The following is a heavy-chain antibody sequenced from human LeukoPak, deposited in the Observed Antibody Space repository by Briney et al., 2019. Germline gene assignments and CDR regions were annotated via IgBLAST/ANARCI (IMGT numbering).Heavy chain of an antibody. V-gene: IGHV3-21*01. CDR1: GFTFSSYS. D-gene: IGHD1-1*01. Sequence: GGSLRLSCAASGFTFSSYSMNWVRQAPGKGLEWVSSISSSSSYIYYADSVKGRFTISRDNAKNSLYLQMNSLRAEDTAVYYCARDPVLKRYYYDMGVWGKRTTVTVSS. CDR3: ARDPVLKRYYYDMGV. CDR2: ISSSSSYI. J-gene: IGHJ6*03.